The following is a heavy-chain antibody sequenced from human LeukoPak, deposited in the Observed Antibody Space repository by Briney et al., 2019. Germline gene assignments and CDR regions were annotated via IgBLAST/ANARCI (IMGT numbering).Heavy chain of an antibody. CDR3: ATDRRERYGDYVFDY. CDR1: GFTFSSYA. D-gene: IGHD4-17*01. J-gene: IGHJ4*02. Sequence: PGGSLRLSCAASGFTFSSYAMSWVRQGPGKGLELVSAISGSGGSTYYADSVKGRLTISRDNAKNTLYLQMNSLRAEDTAVYYCATDRRERYGDYVFDYWGQGTLVTVSS. V-gene: IGHV3-23*01. CDR2: ISGSGGST.